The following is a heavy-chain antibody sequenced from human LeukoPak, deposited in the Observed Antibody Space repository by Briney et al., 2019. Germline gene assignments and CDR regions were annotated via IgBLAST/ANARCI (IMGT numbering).Heavy chain of an antibody. Sequence: SETLSLTCTVSGGSISSGDYYWSWIRQPPGKGLEWIGYIYYSGSTNYNPSLKSRVTISVDTSKNQFSLKLSSVTAADTAVYYCARGGESVAGDYWGQGTLVTVSS. CDR2: IYYSGST. CDR3: ARGGESVAGDY. V-gene: IGHV4-61*08. J-gene: IGHJ4*02. D-gene: IGHD6-19*01. CDR1: GGSISSGDYY.